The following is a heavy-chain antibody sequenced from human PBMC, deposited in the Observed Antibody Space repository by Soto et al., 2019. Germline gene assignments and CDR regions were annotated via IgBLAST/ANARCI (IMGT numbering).Heavy chain of an antibody. CDR1: GYSFTSYW. Sequence: PGESLKISCKGSGYSFTSYWISWVRQMPGKGLEWMGRIDPSDSYTNYSPSFQGHVTISADKSISTAYLQWSSLKASDTAMYYCATPSPTYYYGSGSYIHFDYWGQGTLVTVAS. J-gene: IGHJ4*02. CDR3: ATPSPTYYYGSGSYIHFDY. CDR2: IDPSDSYT. V-gene: IGHV5-10-1*01. D-gene: IGHD3-10*01.